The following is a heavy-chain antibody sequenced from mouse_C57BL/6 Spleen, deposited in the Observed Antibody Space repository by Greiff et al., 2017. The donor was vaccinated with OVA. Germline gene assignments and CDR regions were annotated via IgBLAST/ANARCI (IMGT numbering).Heavy chain of an antibody. V-gene: IGHV1-81*01. J-gene: IGHJ2*01. D-gene: IGHD1-1*01. CDR2: IYPRSGNT. CDR3: ARCRITTVVAPFDY. Sequence: QVQLQQSGAELARPGASVKLSCKASGYTFTSYGISWVKQRTGQGLEWIGEIYPRSGNTYYNEKFKGKATLTADKSSSTAYMELRSLTSEDSAVYFCARCRITTVVAPFDYWGQGTTLTVSS. CDR1: GYTFTSYG.